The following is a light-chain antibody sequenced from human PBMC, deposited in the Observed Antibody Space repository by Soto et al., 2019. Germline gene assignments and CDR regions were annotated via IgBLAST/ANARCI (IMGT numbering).Light chain of an antibody. V-gene: IGLV4-60*03. CDR1: SGHSSYI. J-gene: IGLJ3*02. Sequence: QAVVTQSSSASPSLGSSVKLTCTLSSGHSSYIIAWHQQQPGKAPRYLMTLEGSGTYNKGSGVPDRFSGSSSGADRYLTISNLQSEDEADYYCETWDSNTRVFGGGTKLTVL. CDR3: ETWDSNTRV. CDR2: LEGSGTY.